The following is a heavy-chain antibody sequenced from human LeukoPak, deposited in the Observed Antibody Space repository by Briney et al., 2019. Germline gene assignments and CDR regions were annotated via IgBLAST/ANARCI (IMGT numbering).Heavy chain of an antibody. CDR2: IYYTGT. D-gene: IGHD7-27*01. J-gene: IGHJ4*02. Sequence: PSETLSLTCTVSGGSVSDYYWSWIRQSPGKGLEWIGYIYYTGTSYNPSLKSRVTISADTSKNQFSLNLNSVTAADTAVYYCASRKLGNDYWGQGTLVTVSS. CDR1: GGSVSDYY. V-gene: IGHV4-59*02. CDR3: ASRKLGNDY.